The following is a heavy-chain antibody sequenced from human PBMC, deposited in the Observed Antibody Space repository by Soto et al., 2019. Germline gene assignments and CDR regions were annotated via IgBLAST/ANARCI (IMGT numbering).Heavy chain of an antibody. J-gene: IGHJ4*02. D-gene: IGHD3-3*01. Sequence: SETLSLTCTVSGGSISSSSYYWGWIRQPPGKGLEWIGSIYYSGSTYYNPSLKSRVTISVDTSKNQFSLKLSSVTAADTAVYYCARQKGKVSDFWSGFNPSGYYFDYWGQGTLVTVSS. V-gene: IGHV4-39*01. CDR3: ARQKGKVSDFWSGFNPSGYYFDY. CDR1: GGSISSSSYY. CDR2: IYYSGST.